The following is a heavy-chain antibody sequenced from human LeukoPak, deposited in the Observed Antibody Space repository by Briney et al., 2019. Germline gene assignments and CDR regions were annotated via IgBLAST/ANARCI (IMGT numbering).Heavy chain of an antibody. CDR3: ARAYHDSSGYYGAFDI. J-gene: IGHJ3*02. Sequence: SETLSLTCAVYGGSFSGYYWSWIRQPPGKGLEWIGEINHSGSTNYNPSLKSRVTISVDTSKNQFSLKLSSVTAADTAVYYCARAYHDSSGYYGAFDIWGQGTMVTVSS. CDR2: INHSGST. D-gene: IGHD3-22*01. CDR1: GGSFSGYY. V-gene: IGHV4-34*01.